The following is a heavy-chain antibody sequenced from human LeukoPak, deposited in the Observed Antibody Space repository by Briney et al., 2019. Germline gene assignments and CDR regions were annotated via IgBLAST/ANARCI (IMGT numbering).Heavy chain of an antibody. CDR2: ISSSSTI. CDR3: ARIGAAGIDAFDI. Sequence: GGSLRLSCAASGFTFSSYSMNWVRQAPGKGLEWVSYISSSSTIYYADSVKGRFTISRDNAKNSLYLQMNSLRDEDTAVYYCARIGAAGIDAFDIWGQGTMVTVSS. CDR1: GFTFSSYS. J-gene: IGHJ3*02. D-gene: IGHD6-13*01. V-gene: IGHV3-48*02.